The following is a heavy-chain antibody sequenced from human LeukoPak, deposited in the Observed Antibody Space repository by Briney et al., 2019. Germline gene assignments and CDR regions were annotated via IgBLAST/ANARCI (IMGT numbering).Heavy chain of an antibody. V-gene: IGHV4-34*01. CDR3: ARDRYGGYFDY. J-gene: IGHJ4*02. CDR1: GGSFSGYY. CDR2: INHSGST. D-gene: IGHD3-10*01. Sequence: KPSETLSLTCAVYGGSFSGYYWSWLRQPPGKGLEWIGEINHSGSTNYNPSLKSRVTISVDTSKNQFSLKLSSVTAADTAVYYCARDRYGGYFDYWGQGTLVTVSS.